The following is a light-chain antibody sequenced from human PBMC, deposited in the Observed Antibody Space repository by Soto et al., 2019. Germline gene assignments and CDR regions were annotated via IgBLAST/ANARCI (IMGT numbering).Light chain of an antibody. CDR3: QEYSKWPSRT. V-gene: IGKV3-15*01. CDR2: GAS. CDR1: QSVRIN. Sequence: EIVLTQSQGTLAVSPGERATLSCLASQSVRINVAWYQQKNGQAPRLLVYGASTRASGIPDRFSGSGSGTEFTLTISSLQSEDFAVYYCQEYSKWPSRTFGPGTKVDIK. J-gene: IGKJ1*01.